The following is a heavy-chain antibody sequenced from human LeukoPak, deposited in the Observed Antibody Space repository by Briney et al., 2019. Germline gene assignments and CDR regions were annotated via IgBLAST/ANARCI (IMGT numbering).Heavy chain of an antibody. V-gene: IGHV3-23*01. CDR2: ISDSGDST. Sequence: GGSLRLSCAASGFTVSNKYMSWVRQAPGKGLEWVSAISDSGDSTYYADSVKGRFTISRDNSKNTLYLQLNSLRAEDTAVYCCAKELRVAGRTKGFDYWGQGTLVTVSS. CDR1: GFTVSNKY. J-gene: IGHJ4*02. CDR3: AKELRVAGRTKGFDY. D-gene: IGHD2-8*01.